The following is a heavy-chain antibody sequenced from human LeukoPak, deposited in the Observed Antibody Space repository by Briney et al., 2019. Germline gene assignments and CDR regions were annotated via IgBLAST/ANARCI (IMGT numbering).Heavy chain of an antibody. CDR1: GFTFSYYS. J-gene: IGHJ4*02. Sequence: GGSLRLSCAASGFTFSYYSVTWVRQAPGKGLEWVSAIMSSGTYIYYADSVKGRFTISRDNAKNSLYLQMNSLRAEDTAVYYCARLREVVIIPAAVDYWGQGTLVTVSS. D-gene: IGHD2-2*01. CDR3: ARLREVVIIPAAVDY. V-gene: IGHV3-21*01. CDR2: IMSSGTYI.